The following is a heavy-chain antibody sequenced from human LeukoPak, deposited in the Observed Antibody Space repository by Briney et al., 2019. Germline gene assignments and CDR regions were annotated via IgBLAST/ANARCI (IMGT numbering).Heavy chain of an antibody. CDR1: GYTFTSYG. V-gene: IGHV1-18*01. D-gene: IGHD2-2*01. CDR3: ARDRIGEHQLPSDY. Sequence: ASVKVSCKASGYTFTSYGISWVRQAPGQGLEWMGWISAYNGNTNYAQKLQGRVTMTTDTSTSTAYMELRSLRSDDTAVYYCARDRIGEHQLPSDYWGQGTLVTVSS. J-gene: IGHJ4*02. CDR2: ISAYNGNT.